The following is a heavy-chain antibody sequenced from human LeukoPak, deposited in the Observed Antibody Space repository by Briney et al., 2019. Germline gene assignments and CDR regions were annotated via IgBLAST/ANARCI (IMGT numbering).Heavy chain of an antibody. CDR2: ISSSGSTT. V-gene: IGHV3-48*04. CDR1: GFTFSSYS. J-gene: IGHJ4*02. CDR3: ARMFEF. Sequence: GGSLRLSCAASGFTFSSYSMNWVRQAPGKGLEWVSYISSSGSTTYYADSVKGRFTISRDNVKNSLFLQMNSLRAEDTAVYFCARMFEFWGQGTLVTVSS.